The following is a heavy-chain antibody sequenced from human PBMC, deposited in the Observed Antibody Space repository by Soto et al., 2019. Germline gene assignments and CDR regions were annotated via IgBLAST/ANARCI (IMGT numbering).Heavy chain of an antibody. CDR3: AKDYVWGSYRYSETDYYYGMDV. CDR1: GFTFSSYG. D-gene: IGHD3-16*02. J-gene: IGHJ6*02. Sequence: QVQLVESGGGVVQPGRSLRLSCAASGFTFSSYGMHWVRQAPGKGLEWVAVISYDGSKKYYAESVKGRVTISRDNSKNTLYLQMNSLRAEDTAVYYCAKDYVWGSYRYSETDYYYGMDVWGQGTTVTVSS. V-gene: IGHV3-30*18. CDR2: ISYDGSKK.